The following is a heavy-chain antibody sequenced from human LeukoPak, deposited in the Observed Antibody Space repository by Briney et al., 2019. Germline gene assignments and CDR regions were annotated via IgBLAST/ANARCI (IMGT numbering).Heavy chain of an antibody. Sequence: GGSLRLSCAASGFTFSDSAMTWVRQAPGKGLDWVSLISFSGANTYYADSVKGRFTISRDNSKDTLFLQMNSLRAEDTAIYYCARDIQLSTWGLGTMVTVSS. D-gene: IGHD5-24*01. CDR3: ARDIQLST. CDR1: GFTFSDSA. J-gene: IGHJ3*01. CDR2: ISFSGANT. V-gene: IGHV3-23*01.